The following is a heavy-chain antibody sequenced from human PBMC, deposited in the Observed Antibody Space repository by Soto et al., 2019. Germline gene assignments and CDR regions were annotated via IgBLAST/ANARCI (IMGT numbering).Heavy chain of an antibody. CDR1: GFTLSSYW. J-gene: IGHJ6*03. CDR2: IKRDGSEG. D-gene: IGHD5-18*01. Sequence: EVQLVESGGGLVQPGGSLRLSCVASGFTLSSYWMSWVRQAPGKGLEWVGNIKRDGSEGYYVDSVKGRFTMSRDNAENSLYRQMNNPRAEDTAVYYCARIDKVSRGYKDYYYMHVWGKGTTVTVSS. V-gene: IGHV3-7*01. CDR3: ARIDKVSRGYKDYYYMHV.